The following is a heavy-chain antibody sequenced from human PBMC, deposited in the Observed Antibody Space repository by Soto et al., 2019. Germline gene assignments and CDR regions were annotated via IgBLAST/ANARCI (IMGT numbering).Heavy chain of an antibody. CDR2: INHSGST. J-gene: IGHJ6*03. CDR3: GRSRGGNRVRGVYSHIGYYYYYMDV. Sequence: PSETLSLTCAFYGGSFSGYYWSWIRQPPGKGLEWIGEINHSGSTNYNPSLKSRVTISVDTSKNQFSLKLSSVTAADTAVYYCGRSRGGNRVRGVYSHIGYYYYYMDVWGKGTTVTVSS. D-gene: IGHD3-10*01. CDR1: GGSFSGYY. V-gene: IGHV4-34*01.